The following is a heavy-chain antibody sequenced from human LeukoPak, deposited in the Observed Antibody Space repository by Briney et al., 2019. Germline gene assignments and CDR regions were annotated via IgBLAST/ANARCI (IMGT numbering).Heavy chain of an antibody. Sequence: VASVKVSCKASGRTFSSYAISWVRQAPGQGLEWMGGIIPIFGTANYAQKFQGRVTITTDESTSTAYMELSSLRSEDTAVYYCASGYDFWSGLDYWGQGTLVTVSS. CDR1: GRTFSSYA. CDR3: ASGYDFWSGLDY. CDR2: IIPIFGTA. V-gene: IGHV1-69*05. J-gene: IGHJ4*02. D-gene: IGHD3-3*01.